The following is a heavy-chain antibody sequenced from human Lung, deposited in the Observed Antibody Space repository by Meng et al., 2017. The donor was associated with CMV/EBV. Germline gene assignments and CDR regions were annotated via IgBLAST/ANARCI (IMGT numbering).Heavy chain of an antibody. J-gene: IGHJ4*02. Sequence: ESXKISXEVSGLTFRNYNLDWVRQAPGKGLEWVSSINMESTSIYYADSVKGRFTISRDDAKNSLYLKMNTLRGEDTVVYYGVRGTSTAMLGGGYSFDFWGQGTXVTVSS. V-gene: IGHV3-21*01. CDR3: VRGTSTAMLGGGYSFDF. CDR1: GLTFRNYN. D-gene: IGHD5-18*01. CDR2: INMESTSI.